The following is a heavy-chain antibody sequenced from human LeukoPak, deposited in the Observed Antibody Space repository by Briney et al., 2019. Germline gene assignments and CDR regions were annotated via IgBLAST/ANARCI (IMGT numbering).Heavy chain of an antibody. CDR1: GYTFTSCD. J-gene: IGHJ6*03. V-gene: IGHV1-8*01. D-gene: IGHD3-3*01. Sequence: ASVKVSCKASGYTFTSCDINWVRQATGQGLEWMGWMNPNSGNTGYAQKFQGRVTMTRNTSISTAYMELSSLRSEDTAVYYCARRHWGFLEWLPPPHETTYYMDVWGKGTTVTVSS. CDR3: ARRHWGFLEWLPPPHETTYYMDV. CDR2: MNPNSGNT.